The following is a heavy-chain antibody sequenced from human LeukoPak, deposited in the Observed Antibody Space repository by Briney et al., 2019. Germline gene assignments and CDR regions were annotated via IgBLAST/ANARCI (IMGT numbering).Heavy chain of an antibody. CDR1: GFTFSSYS. D-gene: IGHD3-10*01. CDR2: IGSSSSYI. CDR3: ARLLLYYFDY. Sequence: GGSLRLSCAASGFTFSSYSMNWVRQAPGKGLEWVSSIGSSSSYIYYADSVKGRFTISRDNAKNSLYLQMNSLRAEDTAVYYCARLLLYYFDYWGQGTLVTVSS. V-gene: IGHV3-21*01. J-gene: IGHJ4*02.